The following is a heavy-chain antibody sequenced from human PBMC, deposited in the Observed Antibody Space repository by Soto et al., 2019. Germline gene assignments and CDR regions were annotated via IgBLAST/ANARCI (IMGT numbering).Heavy chain of an antibody. J-gene: IGHJ6*02. CDR1: GGSISSYY. CDR2: IYYSGST. V-gene: IGHV4-59*01. Sequence: SETLSLTCTVSGGSISSYYWSWIRQPPGKGLEWIGYIYYSGSTNYNPSLKSRVTISVDTSKNQFSLKLSSVTAADTAVYYCARGMPGVAADGRSAKDVWGQWTTVTVCS. CDR3: ARGMPGVAADGRSAKDV. D-gene: IGHD6-13*01.